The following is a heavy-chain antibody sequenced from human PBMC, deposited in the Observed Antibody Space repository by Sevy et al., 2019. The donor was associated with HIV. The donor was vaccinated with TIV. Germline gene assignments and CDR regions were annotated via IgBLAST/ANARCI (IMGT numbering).Heavy chain of an antibody. V-gene: IGHV3-7*01. CDR1: GFTFTDHW. CDR2: IKQDESET. J-gene: IGHJ4*02. Sequence: GGSLRLSCEASGFTFTDHWMSWVRQTPERGLEWVATIKQDESETYYVDSVKGRFAISRDNGKNSVSLQMNGQRVEDTALYYCAREVGGFNWRPYDFDSWGQVTLVTVSS. CDR3: AREVGGFNWRPYDFDS. D-gene: IGHD3-3*01.